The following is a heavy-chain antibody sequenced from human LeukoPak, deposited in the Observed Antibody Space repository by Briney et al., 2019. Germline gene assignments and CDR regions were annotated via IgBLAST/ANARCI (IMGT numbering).Heavy chain of an antibody. CDR1: GGSISTSYY. Sequence: SETLSLTCTVSGGSISTSYYWGWIRQPPGKGLEWIGSIYHSGSTYYNPSLKSRVTISVDTSKNQFSLKLSSVTAADTAVYYCATTGGKLYYFDYWGQGTLVTVSS. CDR2: IYHSGST. J-gene: IGHJ4*02. D-gene: IGHD1-26*01. CDR3: ATTGGKLYYFDY. V-gene: IGHV4-38-2*02.